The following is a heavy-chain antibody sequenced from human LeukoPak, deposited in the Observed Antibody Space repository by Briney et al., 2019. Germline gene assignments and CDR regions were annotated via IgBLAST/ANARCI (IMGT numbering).Heavy chain of an antibody. CDR2: ISAYNGNT. J-gene: IGHJ5*01. CDR3: ATARMAYYSGSGSYFDS. D-gene: IGHD3-10*01. V-gene: IGHV1-18*01. Sequence: ASVKVSCKASGYTFTSYGISWVRQAPGQGLEWMGWISAYNGNTNYAQKLQGRVTMTTDTSTSTAYMELRSLRSEDTAVYYCATARMAYYSGSGSYFDSWGRGTLVTDSS. CDR1: GYTFTSYG.